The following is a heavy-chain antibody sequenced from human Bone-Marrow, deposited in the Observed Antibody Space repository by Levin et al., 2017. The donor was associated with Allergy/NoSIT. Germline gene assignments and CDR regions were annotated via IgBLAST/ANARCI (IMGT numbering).Heavy chain of an antibody. CDR3: VVSMRDDF. J-gene: IGHJ4*02. V-gene: IGHV3-48*02. Sequence: GESLKISCAVSGFTFSDYNMNWVRQAPGKGLEWVSYISSSSTTRYYADSVKGRFTISRDNGENSLYLQMNSLRDEDSAVYYCVVSMRDDFWGQGTLVTVSS. D-gene: IGHD2-8*01. CDR1: GFTFSDYN. CDR2: ISSSSTTR.